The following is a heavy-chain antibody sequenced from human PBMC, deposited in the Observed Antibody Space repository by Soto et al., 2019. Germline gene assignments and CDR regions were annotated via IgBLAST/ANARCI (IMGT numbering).Heavy chain of an antibody. Sequence: GGSLRLSCAASGLTFSDYYMSWIRQAPGKGLEWVSYISSSGSTIYYADSVKGSFTISKDNAKNSLYLQMNGLRAEDTAVYYCASGLRFLEWLPPLFDYWGQGTLVTVSS. V-gene: IGHV3-11*01. CDR3: ASGLRFLEWLPPLFDY. CDR2: ISSSGSTI. D-gene: IGHD3-3*01. CDR1: GLTFSDYY. J-gene: IGHJ4*02.